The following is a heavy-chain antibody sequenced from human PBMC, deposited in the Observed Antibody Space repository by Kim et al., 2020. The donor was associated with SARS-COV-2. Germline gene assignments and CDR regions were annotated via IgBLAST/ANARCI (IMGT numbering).Heavy chain of an antibody. Sequence: SETLSLTCTVSGGSVSSGSYYWSWIRQPPGKGLEWIGYIYYSGSTNYNPSLKSRVTISVDTSKNQFSLKLSSVTAADTAVYYCARDLLTGYTGGYYYGMDVWGQGTTGTVSS. D-gene: IGHD3-9*01. CDR1: GGSVSSGSYY. J-gene: IGHJ6*02. CDR2: IYYSGST. CDR3: ARDLLTGYTGGYYYGMDV. V-gene: IGHV4-61*01.